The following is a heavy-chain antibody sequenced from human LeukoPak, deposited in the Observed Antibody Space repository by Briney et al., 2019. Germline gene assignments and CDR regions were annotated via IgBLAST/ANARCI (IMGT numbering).Heavy chain of an antibody. D-gene: IGHD3-3*01. V-gene: IGHV3-49*04. CDR2: IKAKAHSGTI. CDR3: TREYKAAYDFWSGYLQREGSNFDY. CDR1: GFAFSNYA. Sequence: GGSLRLSCTASGFAFSNYAMNWVRQAPGKGLEWVGRIKAKAHSGTIEYAAPVKGRFTISRDDSKSIAYLQMNSLKTEDTAVYYCTREYKAAYDFWSGYLQREGSNFDYWGQGTLVTVSS. J-gene: IGHJ4*02.